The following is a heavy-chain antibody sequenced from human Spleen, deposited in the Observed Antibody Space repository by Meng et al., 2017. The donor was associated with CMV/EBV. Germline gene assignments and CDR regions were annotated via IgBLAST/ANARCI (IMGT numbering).Heavy chain of an antibody. CDR2: IGSDSVYM. Sequence: GESLKISCAASGFTFSPYSMNWVRQAPEKGLEWVSSIGSDSVYMYYADSVRGRFTVSRDNAKNSLYLQMNSLRAEETAVYFCARVWGSGYLDYWGRGRRVTVSS. V-gene: IGHV3-21*01. CDR1: GFTFSPYS. J-gene: IGHJ4*02. D-gene: IGHD6-19*01. CDR3: ARVWGSGYLDY.